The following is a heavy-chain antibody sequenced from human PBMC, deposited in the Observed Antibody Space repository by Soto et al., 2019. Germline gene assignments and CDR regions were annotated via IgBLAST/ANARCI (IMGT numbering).Heavy chain of an antibody. Sequence: GSLRLSCAVSGFTFSAYWMHWVRQTPGKGLVWVSRINPDGTKTNYADSVEGRFTISRDNAKSTLYLQMNSLSADDTALYYCAKDLTRQLAYWLDPWGQGTQVTVSS. D-gene: IGHD6-6*01. V-gene: IGHV3-74*01. CDR1: GFTFSAYW. CDR3: AKDLTRQLAYWLDP. J-gene: IGHJ5*02. CDR2: INPDGTKT.